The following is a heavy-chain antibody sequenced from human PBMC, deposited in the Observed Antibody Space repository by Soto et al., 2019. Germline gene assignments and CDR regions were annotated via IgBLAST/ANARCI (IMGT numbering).Heavy chain of an antibody. CDR3: ARDSPYYDILTGYVYYFDY. D-gene: IGHD3-9*01. V-gene: IGHV3-74*01. CDR1: GFTFSSYW. Sequence: GGSLRLSCAASGFTFSSYWMHWVRQAPGKGLVWVSRINSDGSSTSYADSVKGRFTISRDNAKNTLYLQMNSLRAEDTAVYYCARDSPYYDILTGYVYYFDYWGQGTLVTAPQ. J-gene: IGHJ4*02. CDR2: INSDGSST.